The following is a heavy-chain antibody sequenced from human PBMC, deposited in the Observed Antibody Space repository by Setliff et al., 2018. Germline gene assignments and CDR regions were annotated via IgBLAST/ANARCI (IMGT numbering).Heavy chain of an antibody. CDR1: GFAFRNYA. V-gene: IGHV3-23*01. D-gene: IGHD1-1*01. Sequence: GGSLRLSCEGSGFAFRNYAMSWVRQAPGKGLEWVSGISGSADKTHYADSVKGRFTVSRDNSKNTLYLQMNSLRAEDTAVYFCAKGGDWDDEHYAFDIWGQGTMVTVSS. J-gene: IGHJ3*02. CDR2: ISGSADKT. CDR3: AKGGDWDDEHYAFDI.